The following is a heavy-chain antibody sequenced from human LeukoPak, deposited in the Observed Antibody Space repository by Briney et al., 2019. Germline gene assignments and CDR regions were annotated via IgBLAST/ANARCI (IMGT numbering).Heavy chain of an antibody. CDR2: ISYDGRNK. CDR1: GFTFNSFG. CDR3: ARDWGQRGVGAPLPN. D-gene: IGHD1-26*01. Sequence: QPGGSLRLSCAASGFTFNSFGMHWVRQAPGKGLEWLAVISYDGRNKYYADSVKGRFAISRDNFKNTVDLQVSGLKEEDTAVYYCARDWGQRGVGAPLPNWGQGPLVIVSS. V-gene: IGHV3-30*03. J-gene: IGHJ4*02.